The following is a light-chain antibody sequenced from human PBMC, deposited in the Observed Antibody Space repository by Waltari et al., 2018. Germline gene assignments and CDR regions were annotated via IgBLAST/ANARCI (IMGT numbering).Light chain of an antibody. J-gene: IGLJ3*02. V-gene: IGLV2-14*01. CDR3: SSDTSSDTRV. Sequence: QSALTQPASVSGSPGQSITISCTGSSSDVGGYNYVSWYQQYPGKAPKVMIYEVSNRPSGVSNRFSGSKSGNTAALTISGLQAEDEADYYCSSDTSSDTRVFGGGTKLTVL. CDR2: EVS. CDR1: SSDVGGYNY.